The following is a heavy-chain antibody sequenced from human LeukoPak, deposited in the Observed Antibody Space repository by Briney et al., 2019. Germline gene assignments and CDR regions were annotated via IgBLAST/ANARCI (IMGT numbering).Heavy chain of an antibody. J-gene: IGHJ4*02. CDR2: IVGGAGGT. Sequence: SGGSLRLSCAASGFTFSSHGMSWLRQAPGKGLEWVSGIVGGAGGTYYADSVKGRFTISRDNSKNTLYLQMNSLRAEDTAVYYCAHGSMYQLDYWGQGTLVTVSS. CDR3: AHGSMYQLDY. V-gene: IGHV3-23*01. D-gene: IGHD2-2*01. CDR1: GFTFSSHG.